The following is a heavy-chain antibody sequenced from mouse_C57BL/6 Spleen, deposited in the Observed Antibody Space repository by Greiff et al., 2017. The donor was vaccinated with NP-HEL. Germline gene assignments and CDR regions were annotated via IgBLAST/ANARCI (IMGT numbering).Heavy chain of an antibody. CDR3: ARGDYYDYDTWYFDV. CDR1: GYTFTSYW. CDR2: INPSNGGT. J-gene: IGHJ1*03. V-gene: IGHV1-53*01. D-gene: IGHD2-4*01. Sequence: QVQLQQPGTELVKPGASVKLSCKASGYTFTSYWMHWVKQRPGQGLEWIGNINPSNGGTNYNEKFKSKATLTVDKSSSTAYMQLSSLTSEDSAVYYCARGDYYDYDTWYFDVWGTGTTVTVSS.